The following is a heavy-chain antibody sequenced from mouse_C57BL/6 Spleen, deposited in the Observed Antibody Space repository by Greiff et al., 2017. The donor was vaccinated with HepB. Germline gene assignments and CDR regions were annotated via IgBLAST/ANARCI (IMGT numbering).Heavy chain of an antibody. CDR1: GYTFTSYG. Sequence: QVQLKESGAELARPGASVKLSCKASGYTFTSYGISWVKQRTGQGLEWIGEIYPRSGNTYYNEKFKGKATLTADKSSSTAYMELRSLTSEDSAVYFCATLIYYGNYYAMDYWGQGTSVTVSS. CDR2: IYPRSGNT. V-gene: IGHV1-81*01. D-gene: IGHD2-1*01. J-gene: IGHJ4*01. CDR3: ATLIYYGNYYAMDY.